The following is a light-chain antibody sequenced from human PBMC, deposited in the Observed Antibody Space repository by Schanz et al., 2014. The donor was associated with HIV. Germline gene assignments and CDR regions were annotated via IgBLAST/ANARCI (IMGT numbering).Light chain of an antibody. Sequence: QLVLTQPPSASGTPGQRVTISCSGSSSNIRSNTVHWYQQLPGTAPKILIYNNDQRPSGVPERFSGSKSGTAASLAISVLQSEDDADYFCASWDDSLKVVLFGGGTKLTVL. CDR1: SSNIRSNT. V-gene: IGLV1-44*01. J-gene: IGLJ3*02. CDR3: ASWDDSLKVVL. CDR2: NND.